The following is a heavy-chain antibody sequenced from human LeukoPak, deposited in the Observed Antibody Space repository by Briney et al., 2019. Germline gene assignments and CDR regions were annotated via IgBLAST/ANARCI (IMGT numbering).Heavy chain of an antibody. Sequence: ASVKVSCKVSGYTLTELSIHWVRQAPGKGLEWMGGLDPEDGETIYAQKFQGRLTMTEDTSTDTAYMELSSLKSEDTAVYYCATDSNCGGGSRDAFDIWGQGTMVTVSS. CDR1: GYTLTELS. CDR2: LDPEDGET. V-gene: IGHV1-24*01. J-gene: IGHJ3*02. D-gene: IGHD2-21*01. CDR3: ATDSNCGGGSRDAFDI.